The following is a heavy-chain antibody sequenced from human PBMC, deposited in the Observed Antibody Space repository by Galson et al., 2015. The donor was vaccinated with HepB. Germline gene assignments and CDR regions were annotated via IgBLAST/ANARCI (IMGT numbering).Heavy chain of an antibody. CDR1: GGSISSYY. V-gene: IGHV4-59*01. CDR3: ARGLDYGARYYFDY. J-gene: IGHJ4*02. Sequence: ETLSLTCTVSGGSISSYYWSWIRQPPGKGLEWIGYIYYSGSTNYNPSLKSRVTISVDTSKNQFSLKLSSVTAADTAVYYCARGLDYGARYYFDYWGQGTLVTVSS. D-gene: IGHD4-17*01. CDR2: IYYSGST.